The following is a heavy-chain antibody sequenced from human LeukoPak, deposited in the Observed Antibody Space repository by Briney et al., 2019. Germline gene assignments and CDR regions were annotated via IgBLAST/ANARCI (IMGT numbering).Heavy chain of an antibody. Sequence: ASVTVSYKASGYMFTGYYMHWVRQAPGKGLEWMGWINPNSGGTNYAQKFQGRVTMTRDTSISTAYMELSSLRSDDTAVYYCARGYCSGDCFTLFDYWGQGTLVTVSS. V-gene: IGHV1-2*02. J-gene: IGHJ4*02. CDR3: ARGYCSGDCFTLFDY. D-gene: IGHD2-21*02. CDR1: GYMFTGYY. CDR2: INPNSGGT.